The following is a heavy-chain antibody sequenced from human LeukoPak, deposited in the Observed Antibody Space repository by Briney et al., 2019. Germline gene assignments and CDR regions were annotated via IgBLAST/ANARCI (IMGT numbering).Heavy chain of an antibody. D-gene: IGHD3-22*01. Sequence: SETLSLTCAVSGYSISSGYYWGWIRQPPGKGLEWIGSIYHSGSTYYNPSLKSRVTISVDTPKNQFSLKLSSVTAADTAVYYCARKDSSGYYCTWGQGTLVTVSS. V-gene: IGHV4-38-2*01. J-gene: IGHJ5*02. CDR1: GYSISSGYY. CDR2: IYHSGST. CDR3: ARKDSSGYYCT.